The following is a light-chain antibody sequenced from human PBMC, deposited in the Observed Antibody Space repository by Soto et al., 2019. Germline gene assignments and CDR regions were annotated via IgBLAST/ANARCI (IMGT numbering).Light chain of an antibody. CDR3: VQGTHWPWT. CDR1: QGLVYSDGNTF. V-gene: IGKV2-30*01. CDR2: QVS. Sequence: DVVMTQSPLSLSVTLGQPAPISRRSSQGLVYSDGNTFLNWFHQRPGQSPRRLIYQVSNRDSGVPDRFSGSGSGTDYTLTISRVEAEDVGIYYCVQGTHWPWTFGQGTKVEIK. J-gene: IGKJ1*01.